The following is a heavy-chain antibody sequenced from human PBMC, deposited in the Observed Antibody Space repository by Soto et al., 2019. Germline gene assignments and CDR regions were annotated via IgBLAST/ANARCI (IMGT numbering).Heavy chain of an antibody. Sequence: PGGSLRLSCAASGFTFSSYGMHWVRQAPGKGLEWVAVISYDGSNKYYADSVKGRFTISRDNSKNTLYLQMNSLRAEDTAVYYCAKYRFSTMIVVAPPPPKLTAFDSWGQGTLVTVS. V-gene: IGHV3-30*18. J-gene: IGHJ4*02. CDR1: GFTFSSYG. CDR3: AKYRFSTMIVVAPPPPKLTAFDS. D-gene: IGHD3-22*01. CDR2: ISYDGSNK.